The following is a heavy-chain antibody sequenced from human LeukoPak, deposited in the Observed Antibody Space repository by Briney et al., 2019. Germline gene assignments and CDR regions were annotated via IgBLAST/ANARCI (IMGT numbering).Heavy chain of an antibody. J-gene: IGHJ4*02. Sequence: GGSLRPSCAASGFTFSNYWMYWVRQAPGKGLVWVSHINNDGSTTSYADSVKGRFTISRDNAKNTVYLQMNSLGAEDTAMYYCARLLYSYGSGSHYSLGYWGQGILVTVST. D-gene: IGHD3-10*01. CDR2: INNDGSTT. CDR1: GFTFSNYW. CDR3: ARLLYSYGSGSHYSLGY. V-gene: IGHV3-74*01.